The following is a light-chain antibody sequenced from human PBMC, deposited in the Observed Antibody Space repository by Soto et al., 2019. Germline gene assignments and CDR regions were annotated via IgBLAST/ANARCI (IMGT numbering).Light chain of an antibody. J-gene: IGLJ1*01. CDR1: SIDVGGYNY. CDR3: CSYTTSNTRQIV. CDR2: DVT. Sequence: QSVLTQPASVSGSPGQSITISCTGTSIDVGGYNYVSWYQQQPGKAPKFMIYDVTNRPSGVSNRFSGSKSGNTASLTISGLQAEDEADYYCCSYTTSNTRQIVFGTGTKVTVL. V-gene: IGLV2-14*01.